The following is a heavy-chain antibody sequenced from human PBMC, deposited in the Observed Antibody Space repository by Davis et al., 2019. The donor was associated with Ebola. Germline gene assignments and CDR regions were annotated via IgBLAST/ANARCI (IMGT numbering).Heavy chain of an antibody. CDR3: ARGRGSYYFDY. CDR2: IYSGGST. V-gene: IGHV3-53*01. D-gene: IGHD1-26*01. Sequence: ETLSLTCTVSGGSISSNYMSWVRQAPGKGLEWVSVIYSGGSTYYADSVKGRFTISRDNSKNTLYLQMNSLRAEDTAVYYCARGRGSYYFDYWGQGTPVTVSS. J-gene: IGHJ4*02. CDR1: GGSISSNY.